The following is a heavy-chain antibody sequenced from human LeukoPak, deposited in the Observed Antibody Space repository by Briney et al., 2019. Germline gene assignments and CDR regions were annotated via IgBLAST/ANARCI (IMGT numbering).Heavy chain of an antibody. V-gene: IGHV3-7*01. Sequence: GGSLRLSCAASGFTFRSYWMSWVRQAPGKGLEWVANINQDGSEKYYVDSVKGRFTISRDNAKKSLYLQMNSLRAEDTAVYYCARDLVSSGPYYYYFYGMDVWGQGTTVTVSS. J-gene: IGHJ6*02. CDR1: GFTFRSYW. D-gene: IGHD6-19*01. CDR2: INQDGSEK. CDR3: ARDLVSSGPYYYYFYGMDV.